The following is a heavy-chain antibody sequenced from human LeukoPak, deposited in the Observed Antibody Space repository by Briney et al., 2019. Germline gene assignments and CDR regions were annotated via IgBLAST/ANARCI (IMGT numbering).Heavy chain of an antibody. Sequence: ASVKVSCKASGYTFTSYGISWVRQAPGQGLEWMGWISAYNGNTNYAQKLQGRVTMTTDTSTSTAYMELRSLRSDDTAVYYCARDGRYGSSSEPNDYWGQGTLVTVSS. CDR3: ARDGRYGSSSEPNDY. CDR1: GYTFTSYG. V-gene: IGHV1-18*01. D-gene: IGHD6-6*01. J-gene: IGHJ4*02. CDR2: ISAYNGNT.